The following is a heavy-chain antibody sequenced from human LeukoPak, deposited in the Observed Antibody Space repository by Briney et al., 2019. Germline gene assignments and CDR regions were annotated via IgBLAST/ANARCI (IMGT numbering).Heavy chain of an antibody. D-gene: IGHD3-22*01. CDR2: MNPNSGNT. V-gene: IGHV1-8*01. CDR1: GYTFTSYD. Sequence: ASVKVSCKASGYTFTSYDINWVRQATGQGLEWMGWMNPNSGNTGYAQKFQGRVTMTRNTSISTAYMELSSLRSEDTAVYYCATIRLLYYYDSSGYANDYWGQGTLVTVSS. CDR3: ATIRLLYYYDSSGYANDY. J-gene: IGHJ4*02.